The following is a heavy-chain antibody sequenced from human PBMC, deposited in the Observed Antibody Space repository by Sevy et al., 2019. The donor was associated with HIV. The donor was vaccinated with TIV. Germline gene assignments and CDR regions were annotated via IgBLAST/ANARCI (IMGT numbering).Heavy chain of an antibody. CDR1: GGSITSLY. V-gene: IGHV4-59*08. D-gene: IGHD1-26*01. J-gene: IGHJ4*02. CDR2: SYYIDPI. Sequence: SETLSLTCTVSGGSITSLYWNWIRQPPGKGLRGFPISYYIDPINYNPSPKSRVTLSLDTSKNQFSLRLSSVTAAATAMYYCAGENAWGRGYSWGQGTLVTVSS. CDR3: AGENAWGRGYS.